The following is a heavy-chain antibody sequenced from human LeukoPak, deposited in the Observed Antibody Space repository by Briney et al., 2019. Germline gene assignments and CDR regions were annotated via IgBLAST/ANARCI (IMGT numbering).Heavy chain of an antibody. CDR3: ARGSNYDFWSGPLFDY. V-gene: IGHV4-30-4*01. CDR1: GGSSSSGDYY. D-gene: IGHD3-3*01. J-gene: IGHJ4*02. Sequence: SQTLSLTCTVSGGSSSSGDYYWSWIRQPPGKGLEWIGYIYYSGSTYYNPSLKSRVTISVDTSKNQFSLKLSSVTAADTAVYYCARGSNYDFWSGPLFDYWGQGTLVTVSS. CDR2: IYYSGST.